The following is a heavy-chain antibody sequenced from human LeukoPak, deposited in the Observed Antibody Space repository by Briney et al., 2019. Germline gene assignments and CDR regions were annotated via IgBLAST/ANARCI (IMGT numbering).Heavy chain of an antibody. D-gene: IGHD3-10*01. CDR2: IRYDGSNK. CDR3: AVMVRGVIIDDNWFDP. J-gene: IGHJ5*02. V-gene: IGHV3-30*02. Sequence: PGGSLRPSCAASGFTFSSYGMHWVRQAPGKGLEWVAFIRYDGSNKYYADSVKGRFTISRDNSKNTLYLQMNSLRAEDTAVYYCAVMVRGVIIDDNWFDPWGQGTLVTVSS. CDR1: GFTFSSYG.